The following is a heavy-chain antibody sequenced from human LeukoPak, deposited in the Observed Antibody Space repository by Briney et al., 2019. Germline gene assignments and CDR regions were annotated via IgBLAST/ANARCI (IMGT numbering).Heavy chain of an antibody. CDR1: GFTFSSYA. Sequence: GRSLRLSCAASGFTFSSYAMHCVRQVPGKGPEWVAVISYDGSNKYYADSVKGRFTISRDNAKNSLYLQMNSLRAEDTAVYYCARRKRQQLVHPWGQGTLVTVSS. V-gene: IGHV3-30*04. CDR2: ISYDGSNK. D-gene: IGHD6-13*01. J-gene: IGHJ5*02. CDR3: ARRKRQQLVHP.